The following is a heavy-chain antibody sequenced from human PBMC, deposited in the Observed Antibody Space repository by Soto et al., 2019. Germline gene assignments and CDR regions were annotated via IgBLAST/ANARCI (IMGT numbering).Heavy chain of an antibody. CDR1: GYTFTGYY. J-gene: IGHJ2*01. CDR3: ARMRIPEMSWSVPRPYWYFDL. D-gene: IGHD1-1*01. Sequence: QVLLVQSGAEVKKPGASVKVSCKTSGYTFTGYYIHWVRQAPGQRLEWMGWINPNSGGTNHAQKFQGRVTMTRDTSISTTYMQLSSLRYDDTAVYYCARMRIPEMSWSVPRPYWYFDLWGRGTLFTVSS. V-gene: IGHV1-2*02. CDR2: INPNSGGT.